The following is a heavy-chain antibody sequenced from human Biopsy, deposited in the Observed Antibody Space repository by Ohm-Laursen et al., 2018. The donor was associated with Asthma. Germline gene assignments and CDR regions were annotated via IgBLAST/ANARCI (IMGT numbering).Heavy chain of an antibody. CDR3: ARGAYYDFWSGYSRPIPGYYGMDV. V-gene: IGHV3-30*03. D-gene: IGHD3-3*01. J-gene: IGHJ6*02. Sequence: SLRLSCSASGLTFRNYGMHWVRQAPGKGLEWVAVISFDGSNKYYGDSVKGRFTIARDNSKNTVYLQMISLRVEDTSVYYCARGAYYDFWSGYSRPIPGYYGMDVWGHGTTVTVSS. CDR2: ISFDGSNK. CDR1: GLTFRNYG.